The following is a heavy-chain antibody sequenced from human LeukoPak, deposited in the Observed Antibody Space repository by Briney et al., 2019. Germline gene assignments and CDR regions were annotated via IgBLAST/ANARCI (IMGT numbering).Heavy chain of an antibody. Sequence: GGSLSLSCAVSGFTFSSYAMHWVRQAPGKGLEYVSSISSNGGSTYYASSVKVRFTISRDNSKNMSYHQMARLRADDMAVYYGARGKGGKIEDNIVPPGNERNYYYYGMDVWGQGTTVTVSS. CDR1: GFTFSSYA. D-gene: IGHD2-15*01. V-gene: IGHV3-64*01. CDR2: ISSNGGST. CDR3: ARGKGGKIEDNIVPPGNERNYYYYGMDV. J-gene: IGHJ6*02.